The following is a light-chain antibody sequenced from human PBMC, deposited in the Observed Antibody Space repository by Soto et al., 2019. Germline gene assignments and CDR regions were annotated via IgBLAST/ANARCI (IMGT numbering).Light chain of an antibody. J-gene: IGLJ3*02. CDR3: SSYAGRDIWV. CDR1: SVDINY. Sequence: QSALTQPPSASGSRGQSGTISCTGTSVDINYVSWFQQHPGKAPKLIICEVTKRPSGVPDRFSGSKSGNTASLTVSGLPDDDEADYYCSSYAGRDIWVFGGGTKLTVL. CDR2: EVT. V-gene: IGLV2-8*01.